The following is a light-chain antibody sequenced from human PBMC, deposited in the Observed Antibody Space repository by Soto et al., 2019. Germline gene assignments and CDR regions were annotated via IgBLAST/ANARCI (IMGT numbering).Light chain of an antibody. CDR2: RAS. V-gene: IGKV3-20*01. CDR1: QSVSSSC. Sequence: EIVLTQSPDTLSLSPGERATLSCRASQSVSSSCLAWYQQKPGQAPRLLIYRASSRATGIPDRFSGSGSGTDFTLTICRLEPEDFAVYYCQQYESAPLTFGGGTKVEIK. CDR3: QQYESAPLT. J-gene: IGKJ4*01.